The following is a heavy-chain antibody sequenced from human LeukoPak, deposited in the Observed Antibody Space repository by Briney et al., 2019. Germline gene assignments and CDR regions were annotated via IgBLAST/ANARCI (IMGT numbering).Heavy chain of an antibody. CDR1: GGSISSSNW. Sequence: PSETLSLTCAVSGGSISSSNWWSWVRQPPGKGLEWIGEIYHSGSTNYNPSLKSRVTISVDKSKNQFSLKLSSVTAADTAAYYCARDSLDCSGGSCYPTSRDYWGQGTLVTVSS. CDR3: ARDSLDCSGGSCYPTSRDY. J-gene: IGHJ4*02. CDR2: IYHSGST. V-gene: IGHV4-4*02. D-gene: IGHD2-15*01.